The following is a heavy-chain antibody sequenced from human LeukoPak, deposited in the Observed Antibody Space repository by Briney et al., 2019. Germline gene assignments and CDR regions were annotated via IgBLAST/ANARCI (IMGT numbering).Heavy chain of an antibody. V-gene: IGHV4-39*07. CDR2: MYYSGTT. CDR3: ARDAVAGQFDY. Sequence: PSGTLSLTCAVSGGSISSTSFYWGWIRQPPGKGLEWIGSMYYSGTTYYNPSLKSRVTISVDTSKNQFSLKLSSVTAADTAVYYCARDAVAGQFDYWGQGTLVTVSS. J-gene: IGHJ4*02. D-gene: IGHD6-19*01. CDR1: GGSISSTSFY.